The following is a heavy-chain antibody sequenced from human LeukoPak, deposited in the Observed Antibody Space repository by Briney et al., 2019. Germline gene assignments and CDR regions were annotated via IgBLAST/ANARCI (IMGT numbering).Heavy chain of an antibody. CDR2: IIPIFGTA. CDR1: GYTFTGYY. Sequence: ASVKVSCKASGYTFTGYYMHWVRQAPGQGLEWMGGIIPIFGTANYAQKFQGGVTITADKSTSTAYMELSSLRSEDTAVYYCARKVPNDSSGYYYRGQFDPWGQGTLVTVSS. CDR3: ARKVPNDSSGYYYRGQFDP. D-gene: IGHD3-22*01. J-gene: IGHJ5*02. V-gene: IGHV1-69*06.